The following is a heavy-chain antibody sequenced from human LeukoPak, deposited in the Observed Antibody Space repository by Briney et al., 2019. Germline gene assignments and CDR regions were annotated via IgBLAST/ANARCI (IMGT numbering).Heavy chain of an antibody. CDR1: GYTITSYY. CDR2: INPNSGGT. V-gene: IGHV1-2*06. J-gene: IGHJ4*02. CDR3: ARGYYDSSGYYSIDY. D-gene: IGHD3-22*01. Sequence: GASVKVSCKASGYTITSYYMHWVRQAPGQGLEWMGRINPNSGGTNYAQKFQGRVTMTRDTSISTAYMELSRLRSDDTAMYYCARGYYDSSGYYSIDYWGQGTLVTVSS.